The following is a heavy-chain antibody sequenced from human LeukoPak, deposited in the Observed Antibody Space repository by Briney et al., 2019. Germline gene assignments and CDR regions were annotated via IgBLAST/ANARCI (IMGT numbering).Heavy chain of an antibody. CDR1: GFTFGSYW. CDR2: IKQDGSEK. CDR3: MMSLTAHYYYGLDV. V-gene: IGHV3-7*02. J-gene: IGHJ6*02. Sequence: GGSLRLSCAASGFTFGSYWMSWVGQASGKGLEWVANIKQDGSEKYYVDSVKGRFTISRDNAKNSLFLQMNSLRADDTAVYHCMMSLTAHYYYGLDVWGQGTTVTVPS. D-gene: IGHD2-21*02.